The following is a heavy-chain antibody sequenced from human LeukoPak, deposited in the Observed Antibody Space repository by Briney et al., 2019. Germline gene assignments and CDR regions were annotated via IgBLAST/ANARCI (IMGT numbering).Heavy chain of an antibody. V-gene: IGHV4-4*07. Sequence: SETLSLTFTVAGGSINNYYWSWIRQPAGKGLEWIGRIYTRGSTNYNPSLKSRVTMSVDTSKNQFSLKLSSVTAADTAVYYCARGRYCSADICSGGDAFDIWGQGTMVSVSS. CDR2: IYTRGST. J-gene: IGHJ3*02. D-gene: IGHD2-15*01. CDR3: ARGRYCSADICSGGDAFDI. CDR1: GGSINNYY.